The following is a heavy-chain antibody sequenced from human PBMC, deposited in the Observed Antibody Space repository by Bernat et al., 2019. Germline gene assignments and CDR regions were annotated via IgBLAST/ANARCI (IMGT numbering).Heavy chain of an antibody. J-gene: IGHJ4*02. CDR3: AGDPRYDFRGGHYSGPFHY. CDR2: INYSGST. V-gene: IGHV4-39*02. D-gene: IGHD3-3*01. CDR1: GGSISSNTYY. Sequence: QLQLQESGPGLVKPSETLSLTCPVSGGSISSNTYYWDWIRQPPGKGLEWIGSINYSGSTSYNPSLKSRVAMSVETSKNQFSLRLTSVTAADTDVYYCAGDPRYDFRGGHYSGPFHYWDQGTLVTVSS.